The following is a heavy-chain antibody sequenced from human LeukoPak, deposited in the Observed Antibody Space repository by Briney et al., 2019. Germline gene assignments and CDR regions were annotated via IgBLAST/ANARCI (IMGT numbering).Heavy chain of an antibody. V-gene: IGHV3-48*01. CDR1: GFTFSSYS. D-gene: IGHD1-26*01. J-gene: IGHJ4*02. Sequence: PGGSLRLSCAASGFTFSSYSMNWVRQAPGKGLEWVSYISSSSSSTIYYADSVKGRFTISRDNAKNSLYLQMNSLRAEDTAVYYCARGTSGSYYPVDYWGQGTLVTVSS. CDR2: ISSSSSSTI. CDR3: ARGTSGSYYPVDY.